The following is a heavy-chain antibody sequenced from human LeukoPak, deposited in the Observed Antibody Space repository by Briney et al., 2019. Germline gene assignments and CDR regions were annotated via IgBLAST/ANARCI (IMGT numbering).Heavy chain of an antibody. CDR2: IYYIGNT. CDR3: ARDVWLNY. J-gene: IGHJ4*02. CDR1: GGSISSGDYY. V-gene: IGHV4-30-4*02. Sequence: KPSETLSLTCTVSGGSISSGDYYWSWIRQPPGKGLEWIGYIYYIGNTFYNPSLKSRVTISVDTSKNQFSLKLSSVTAADTAVYYCARDVWLNYWGQGTLVTVSS. D-gene: IGHD5-18*01.